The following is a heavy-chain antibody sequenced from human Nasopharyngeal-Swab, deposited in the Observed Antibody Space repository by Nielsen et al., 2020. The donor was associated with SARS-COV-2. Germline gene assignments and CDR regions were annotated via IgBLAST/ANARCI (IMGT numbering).Heavy chain of an antibody. CDR3: ASVRGLQLLVLDDYYYYGMDV. CDR2: INTNTGSP. J-gene: IGHJ6*02. CDR1: GYTFTSYA. D-gene: IGHD6-13*01. Sequence: ASVQVSCKASGYTFTSYAMNWVRQAPGQGLEWMGWINTNTGSPTYAQGFTGRFAFSLDTSVSTASLQISSLKAEDTAVYYCASVRGLQLLVLDDYYYYGMDVWGQGTTVTVSS. V-gene: IGHV7-4-1*02.